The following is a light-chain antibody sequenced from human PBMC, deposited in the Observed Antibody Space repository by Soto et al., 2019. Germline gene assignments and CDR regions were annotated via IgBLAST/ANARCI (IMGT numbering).Light chain of an antibody. CDR1: QSVSSN. CDR3: QQYHNWPIT. V-gene: IGKV3-15*01. J-gene: IGKJ5*01. CDR2: DAS. Sequence: EIVMTQSPATLSWSPGESATLSCRASQSVSSNLAWHQQKPGQAPRFLMYDASTRATGISARFSGSGSGTEFTLTISSLQSEDFAVYYCQQYHNWPITFGQGTRLEI.